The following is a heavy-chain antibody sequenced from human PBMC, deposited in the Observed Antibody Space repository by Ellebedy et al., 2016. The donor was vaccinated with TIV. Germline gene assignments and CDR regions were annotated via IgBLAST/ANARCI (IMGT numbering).Heavy chain of an antibody. V-gene: IGHV3-30*04. D-gene: IGHD7-27*01. CDR3: ARVGTHGGYNYFDP. CDR1: GFTFSSYA. Sequence: PGGSLRLSCAASGFTFSSYAMHWVRQAPGKGLEWVTYIAEDGSYQHYAESVKGRFTSSRDNSKNMMYLQMDSLRAEDTAVYYCARVGTHGGYNYFDPWGQGTRVTVSS. CDR2: IAEDGSYQ. J-gene: IGHJ5*02.